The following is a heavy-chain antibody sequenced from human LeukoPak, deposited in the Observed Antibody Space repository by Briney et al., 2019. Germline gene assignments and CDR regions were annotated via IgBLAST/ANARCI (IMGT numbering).Heavy chain of an antibody. CDR2: IYYSGST. D-gene: IGHD3-3*01. CDR1: GGSISSGDYY. Sequence: PSQTLSLTCTVSGGSISSGDYYWSWIRQPPGKGLEWIGYIYYSGSTYYNPSLKSRVTISVDTSKNQFSLKPSSVTAADTAVYYCAREFWDKKYYDFWSGPNDAFDIWGQGTMVTVSS. J-gene: IGHJ3*02. V-gene: IGHV4-30-4*01. CDR3: AREFWDKKYYDFWSGPNDAFDI.